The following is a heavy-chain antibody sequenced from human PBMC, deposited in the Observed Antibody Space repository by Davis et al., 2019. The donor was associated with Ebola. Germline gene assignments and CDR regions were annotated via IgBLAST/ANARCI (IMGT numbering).Heavy chain of an antibody. J-gene: IGHJ3*02. D-gene: IGHD1-26*01. V-gene: IGHV3-74*01. Sequence: PGGSLRLSCAASGFTFSNYWMHWVRQAPGKGLVWVSRINSDGSSTSYADSVKGRFTISRDNAKNTLYLQMNSLGAEDTAVYYCASLQVGADAFDIWGQGTMVTVSS. CDR2: INSDGSST. CDR3: ASLQVGADAFDI. CDR1: GFTFSNYW.